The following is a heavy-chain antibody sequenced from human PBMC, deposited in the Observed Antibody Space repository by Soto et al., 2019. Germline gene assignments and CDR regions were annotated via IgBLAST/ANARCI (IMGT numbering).Heavy chain of an antibody. CDR2: IIPIFGTA. Sequence: SVKVSCKAAGGTFSSYAISWVRQAPGQGLEWMGGIIPIFGTANYAQKFQGRVTITADESTSTAYMELSSLRSEDTAVYYCASFGSGSYFFAYWGQGTLVTVSS. CDR3: ASFGSGSYFFAY. D-gene: IGHD3-10*01. CDR1: GGTFSSYA. V-gene: IGHV1-69*13. J-gene: IGHJ4*02.